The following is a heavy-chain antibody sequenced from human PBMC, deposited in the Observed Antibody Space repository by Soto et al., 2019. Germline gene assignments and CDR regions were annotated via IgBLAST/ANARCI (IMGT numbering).Heavy chain of an antibody. Sequence: QVQLVQSGAEVKKPGSSVKVSCKASGGTFSSYAISWVRQAPGQGLEWMGGIIPIFGTTNYAQKFRGRVTITADESTSTAYMELSSLRSEDTAVYYCARAKDIVLMVYAPAGFDPWGQGTLVTVSS. CDR1: GGTFSSYA. CDR2: IIPIFGTT. V-gene: IGHV1-69*01. J-gene: IGHJ5*02. D-gene: IGHD2-8*01. CDR3: ARAKDIVLMVYAPAGFDP.